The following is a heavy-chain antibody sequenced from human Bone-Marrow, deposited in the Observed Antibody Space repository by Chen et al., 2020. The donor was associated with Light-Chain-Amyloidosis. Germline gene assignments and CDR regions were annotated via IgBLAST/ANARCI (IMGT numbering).Heavy chain of an antibody. CDR1: GDSITSGGVY. V-gene: IGHV4-31*03. J-gene: IGHJ6*02. Sequence: QFQLQESGPGLVTPSPTLSLTCIVSGDSITSGGVYWTWIRQPPGKGLEWIGYIYHRGGSYYNPSLERRLTLSVDTSKNQFALKLNYRTAADTAVYYCAKGGDGLDVWGRGTTVVVS. CDR3: AKGGDGLDV. D-gene: IGHD3-16*01. CDR2: IYHRGGS.